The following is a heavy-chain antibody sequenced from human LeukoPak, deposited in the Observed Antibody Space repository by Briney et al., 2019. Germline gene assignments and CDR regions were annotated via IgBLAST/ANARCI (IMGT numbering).Heavy chain of an antibody. V-gene: IGHV1-2*02. J-gene: IGHJ4*02. D-gene: IGHD5-12*01. CDR3: ARVSGYSGYDDFDY. CDR2: INPNSGGT. CDR1: GYTFTGYY. Sequence: ASVKDSCKASGYTFTGYYMHWVRQAPGQGLEWMGWINPNSGGTNYAQKFQGRVTMTRDTSISTAYMELSRLRSDDTAVYYCARVSGYSGYDDFDYWGQGTLVTVSS.